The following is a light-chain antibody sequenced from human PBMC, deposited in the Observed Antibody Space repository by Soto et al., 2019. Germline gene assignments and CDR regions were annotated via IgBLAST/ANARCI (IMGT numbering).Light chain of an antibody. J-gene: IGKJ1*01. CDR1: QSVSSSF. V-gene: IGKV3-20*01. CDR3: QHYGTSLWT. Sequence: EIMLTQSPGTLSLSPGERATLSCRASQSVSSSFLAGYQQKPGQAPRLLIYGASIRATGIPDRFSGSGSGTDCTLKISRLEPEDFAMYLCQHYGTSLWTFGQGTNMEIK. CDR2: GAS.